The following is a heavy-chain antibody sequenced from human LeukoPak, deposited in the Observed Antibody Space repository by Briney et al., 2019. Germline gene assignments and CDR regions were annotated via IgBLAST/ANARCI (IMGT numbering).Heavy chain of an antibody. CDR3: ARWETGQIVATLYMDV. CDR1: GGTFSSYA. Sequence: ASVKVSCKASGGTFSSYAISWVRQAPGQGLEWMGGIIPIFGTANYAQKFQGRVTITADESTSTAYMELSRLRSDDTAVYYCARWETGQIVATLYMDVWGKGTTVTVSS. D-gene: IGHD5-12*01. J-gene: IGHJ6*03. CDR2: IIPIFGTA. V-gene: IGHV1-69*13.